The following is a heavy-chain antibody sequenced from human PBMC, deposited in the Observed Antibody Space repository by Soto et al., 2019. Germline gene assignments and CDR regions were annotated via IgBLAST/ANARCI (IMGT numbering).Heavy chain of an antibody. CDR2: MNPNSGNT. Sequence: QVQLVQSGAEVKKPGASVKVSCKASGYTFTSYDINWVRQATGQGLEWMGWMNPNSGNTGYAQKFQGRVTLTRNTAISTAYMELSSLRSEDTAVYYCASGYSSSWGLDYWGQGTLVTVSS. CDR3: ASGYSSSWGLDY. CDR1: GYTFTSYD. V-gene: IGHV1-8*01. D-gene: IGHD6-13*01. J-gene: IGHJ4*02.